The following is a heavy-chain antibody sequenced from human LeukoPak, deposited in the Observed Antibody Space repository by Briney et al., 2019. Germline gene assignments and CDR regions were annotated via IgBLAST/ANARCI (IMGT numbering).Heavy chain of an antibody. V-gene: IGHV1-2*02. CDR1: GYPFIGYY. CDR3: ARPYAEGYCSTPSCHNWYFDL. J-gene: IGHJ2*01. CDR2: INPNSGDS. Sequence: EASVKVSCKTSGYPFIGYYLHWVRQAPGQGLEWIGWINPNSGDSNYARQFQGRVTMTRDTSVSTAYMELSSLTSDDTAMYFCARPYAEGYCSTPSCHNWYFDLWGRGTLVTVSS. D-gene: IGHD2-2*02.